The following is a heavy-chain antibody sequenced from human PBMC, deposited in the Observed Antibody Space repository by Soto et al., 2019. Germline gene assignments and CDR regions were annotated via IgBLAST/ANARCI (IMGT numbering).Heavy chain of an antibody. Sequence: QITLKESGPPLVRPTQTLTLTCTFSGFSLYTAGVGVGWIRQPPGKALEWLALIYWNEDKFSRPSLRSRLTTTNETSRSQVVLTMTNMNPVDTATYYCALRGNCAGDSCYSAWGQGTLVTVSS. CDR2: IYWNEDK. CDR1: GFSLYTAGVG. J-gene: IGHJ5*02. V-gene: IGHV2-5*01. D-gene: IGHD2-15*01. CDR3: ALRGNCAGDSCYSA.